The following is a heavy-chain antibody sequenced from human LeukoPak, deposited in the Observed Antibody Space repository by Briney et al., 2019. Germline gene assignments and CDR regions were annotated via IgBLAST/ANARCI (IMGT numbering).Heavy chain of an antibody. J-gene: IGHJ4*02. CDR1: GYTCSNYA. Sequence: GASVKVSCKASGYTCSNYAMNWVRQAPGQALEWMGWINTNTGNPTYAQVFTGRFVFSLDSSVSTAYLQISSLKADDNAVYYWEREGDSSFGYFDYWGQGTLVTVSS. D-gene: IGHD6-13*01. CDR2: INTNTGNP. V-gene: IGHV7-4-1*02. CDR3: EREGDSSFGYFDY.